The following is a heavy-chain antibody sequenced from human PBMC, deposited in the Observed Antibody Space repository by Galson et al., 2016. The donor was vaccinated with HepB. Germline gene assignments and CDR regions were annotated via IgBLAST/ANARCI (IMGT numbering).Heavy chain of an antibody. CDR3: ASATRGETTSY. V-gene: IGHV3-23*01. D-gene: IGHD1-1*01. CDR1: AFTFDSQP. CDR2: VSGTGDTT. Sequence: SLRLSCAASAFTFDSQPMSWVRQAPGKGLEWVSAVSGTGDTTYADSVRGRFTISRDNSKNTLYLQMNSLRADDTAVYYCASATRGETTSYWGQGTLVTVSS. J-gene: IGHJ4*02.